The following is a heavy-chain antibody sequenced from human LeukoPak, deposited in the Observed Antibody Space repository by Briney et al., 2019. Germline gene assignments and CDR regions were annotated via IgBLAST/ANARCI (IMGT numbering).Heavy chain of an antibody. D-gene: IGHD3-16*01. Sequence: SETLSLTCTVSGGSISSYYWSWIRQPPGKELEWIGYIYYSGSTNYNPSLKSRVTISVDTSKNQFSLKLSSVTAADTAVYYCARAVMAIDYWGQGTLVTVSS. V-gene: IGHV4-59*01. CDR2: IYYSGST. CDR1: GGSISSYY. J-gene: IGHJ4*02. CDR3: ARAVMAIDY.